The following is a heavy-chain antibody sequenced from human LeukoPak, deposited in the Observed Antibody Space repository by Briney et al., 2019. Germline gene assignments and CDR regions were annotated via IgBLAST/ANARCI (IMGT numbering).Heavy chain of an antibody. D-gene: IGHD2-2*01. CDR2: MSGSGGST. V-gene: IGHV3-23*01. CDR1: GFTFSSYA. Sequence: GGSLRLSCAASGFTFSSYAMSWVRRAAGKGLEWVSGMSGSGGSTYYADSVKGRFTISRDNSKNTLYLQMNSLRAEDTAVYYCAAGYCSSTSCPGYYYGMDVWGQGTTVTVSS. CDR3: AAGYCSSTSCPGYYYGMDV. J-gene: IGHJ6*02.